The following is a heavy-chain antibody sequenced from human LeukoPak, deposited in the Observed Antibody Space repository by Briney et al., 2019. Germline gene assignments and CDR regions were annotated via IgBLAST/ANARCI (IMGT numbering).Heavy chain of an antibody. CDR2: IIPIFGTA. D-gene: IGHD2-8*01. CDR1: GGTFSSYA. CDR3: ARSYCTNGVCYPDEVYYYYYYMDV. J-gene: IGHJ6*03. Sequence: SVKVSCKASGGTFSSYAISWVRQAPGQGLEWMGGIIPIFGTANYAQKFQGRVTITADESTSTAYMELSSLRSEDTAVYYCARSYCTNGVCYPDEVYYYYYYMDVWGKGTTVTVSS. V-gene: IGHV1-69*13.